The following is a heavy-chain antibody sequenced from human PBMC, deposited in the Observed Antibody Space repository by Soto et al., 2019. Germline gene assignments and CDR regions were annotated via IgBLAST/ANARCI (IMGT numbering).Heavy chain of an antibody. V-gene: IGHV3-30*18. CDR2: ISYDGSNK. CDR1: GFTFSSYG. Sequence: QVQLVESGGGVVQPGRSLRLSCAASGFTFSSYGMHWVRQAPGKGLEWVAVISYDGSNKYYADSVKGRFTISRDNSKNTLYLQMNSLRAEVTAVYYCAKGPIVVVVAAGYGMDVWGQGTTVTVSS. J-gene: IGHJ6*02. CDR3: AKGPIVVVVAAGYGMDV. D-gene: IGHD2-15*01.